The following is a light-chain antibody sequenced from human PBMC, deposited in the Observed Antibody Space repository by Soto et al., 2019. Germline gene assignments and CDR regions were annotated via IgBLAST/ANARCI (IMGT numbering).Light chain of an antibody. CDR1: TGAVTSDYY. J-gene: IGLJ3*02. V-gene: IGLV7-43*01. CDR3: VLLCSGEWV. CDR2: RTN. Sequence: QAVVTQEPSLTVSPGGTVTLTCALTTGAVTSDYYPNWFQRKPGQALRTLIYRTNNKHSWTPARFSGSLLGGKAALTLSGVQPEDEADYDCVLLCSGEWVFGGGTKVTVL.